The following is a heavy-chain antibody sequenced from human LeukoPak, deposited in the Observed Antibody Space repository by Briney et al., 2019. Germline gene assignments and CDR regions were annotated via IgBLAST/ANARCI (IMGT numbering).Heavy chain of an antibody. D-gene: IGHD3-10*01. CDR1: GFTVSSNY. CDR2: IYSGGST. Sequence: GGSLRLSCAASGFTVSSNYMSWVRQAPGKGLEWVSVIYSGGSTYYADSVKGRFTISRDNSKNTLYLQMNSLRAGDTAVYYCARGHGSGSYSWDYWGQGTLVTVSS. V-gene: IGHV3-53*01. J-gene: IGHJ4*02. CDR3: ARGHGSGSYSWDY.